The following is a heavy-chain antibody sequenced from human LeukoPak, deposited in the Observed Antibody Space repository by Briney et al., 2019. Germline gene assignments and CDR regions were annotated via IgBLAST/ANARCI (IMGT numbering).Heavy chain of an antibody. J-gene: IGHJ4*02. D-gene: IGHD3-10*01. CDR2: IYSSGNT. V-gene: IGHV4-39*01. CDR1: GDSLSSNIYY. Sequence: NPSETLSLTCTVSGDSLSSNIYYWGWIRQPPGKGLEWIGSIYSSGNTYYNPSLKSRVTISLDTSKNPFSLKMTSGTAADTAVYYCATQVRMVGGIINLYFFDHWGQGTLVTVSS. CDR3: ATQVRMVGGIINLYFFDH.